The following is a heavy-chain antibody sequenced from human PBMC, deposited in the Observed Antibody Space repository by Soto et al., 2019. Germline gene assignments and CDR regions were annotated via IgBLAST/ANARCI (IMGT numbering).Heavy chain of an antibody. CDR1: GYTFTSYG. CDR3: ARDGFAANPDQYYYYYGMDV. V-gene: IGHV1-18*01. J-gene: IGHJ6*02. Sequence: ASVKVSCKASGYTFTSYGISWVRQAPGQGLEWMGWISAYNGNTNYAQKLQGRVTMTTDTSTSTAYMELRSLRSDDTAVYYCARDGFAANPDQYYYYYGMDVWGQGTTVTVSS. CDR2: ISAYNGNT. D-gene: IGHD2-15*01.